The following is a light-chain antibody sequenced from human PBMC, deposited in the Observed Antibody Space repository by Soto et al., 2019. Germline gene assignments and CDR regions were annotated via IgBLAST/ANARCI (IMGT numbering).Light chain of an antibody. CDR2: TTN. Sequence: QAVVTQEPSLTVSPGGTVTLTCASSTGAVTSGNYPSWFQQRPGQAPRTLIYTTNSKHSWTPARFSGSLLGDKAALTLSGVQPEDEADYYCLLYYGGAQLVFGGGTKLNVL. V-gene: IGLV7-43*01. CDR3: LLYYGGAQLV. J-gene: IGLJ3*02. CDR1: TGAVTSGNY.